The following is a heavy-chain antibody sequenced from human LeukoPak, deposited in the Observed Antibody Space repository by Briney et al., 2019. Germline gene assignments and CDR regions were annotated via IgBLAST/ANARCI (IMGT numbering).Heavy chain of an antibody. CDR2: ISYDGSNK. CDR3: VKASSSSPQYNWFDA. V-gene: IGHV3-30-3*01. Sequence: PGRSLTLSCATSGFSFSNYAMHWLRQAPGKGLEWVTVISYDGSNKYYADSVKGRFTISRDNSKNTLYLQMNSLRAEDTALYYCVKASSSSPQYNWFDAWGQGTLVTVSS. CDR1: GFSFSNYA. D-gene: IGHD6-6*01. J-gene: IGHJ5*02.